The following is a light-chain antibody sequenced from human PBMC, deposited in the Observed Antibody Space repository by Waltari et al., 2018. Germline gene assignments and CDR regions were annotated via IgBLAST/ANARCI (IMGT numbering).Light chain of an antibody. J-gene: IGLJ2*01. V-gene: IGLV2-14*01. CDR1: SSDVGGYKF. CDR2: EVS. Sequence: QSALTQPASVSGSPGQSITISCTGTSSDVGGYKFVSWYQQHPGKAPKLMIYEVSNRPSGFSTRFSGSKSGNTATLTISRVEAGDEADYYCQVWDTSSDHPYVVFGGGTKLTVL. CDR3: QVWDTSSDHPYVV.